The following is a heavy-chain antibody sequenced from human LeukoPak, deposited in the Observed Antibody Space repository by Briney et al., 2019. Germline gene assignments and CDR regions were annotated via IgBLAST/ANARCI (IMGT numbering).Heavy chain of an antibody. CDR2: IYDSGST. CDR3: ARVRRPPARQAASRSINWFDP. D-gene: IGHD1-1*01. CDR1: GGSISSSSYY. J-gene: IGHJ5*02. Sequence: SETLSLTCTVSGGSISSSSYYWGWIRQPPGKGLEWIGSIYDSGSTYYNPSLKSRVTISIDTSKNQFSLKLRSVTAADTAVYYCARVRRPPARQAASRSINWFDPWGQGTLVTVSS. V-gene: IGHV4-39*07.